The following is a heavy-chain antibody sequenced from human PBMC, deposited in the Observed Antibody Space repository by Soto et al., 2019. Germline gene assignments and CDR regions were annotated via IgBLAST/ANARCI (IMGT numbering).Heavy chain of an antibody. CDR1: VPTFSTYS. J-gene: IGHJ4*02. CDR3: AKNPGYYYDSTGYHFDY. CDR2: ISYGGGTT. Sequence: PGESLYLSCAASVPTFSTYSLSWVRSAPGLGLEWVSAISYGGGTTYYADSVKGRFTISRDNSKNTLYLQMNSLRAEDTAVYYCAKNPGYYYDSTGYHFDYWGQGTLVTVSS. V-gene: IGHV3-23*01. D-gene: IGHD3-22*01.